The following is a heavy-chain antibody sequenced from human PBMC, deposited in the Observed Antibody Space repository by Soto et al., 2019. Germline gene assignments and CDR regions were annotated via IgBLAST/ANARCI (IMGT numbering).Heavy chain of an antibody. V-gene: IGHV4-30-2*01. J-gene: IGHJ4*02. Sequence: TLSLTCAVSGGSISSGGYSWSWIRQPPGKGLEWIGYIYHSGSTYYNPSLKSRVTISVDRSKNQFSLKLSSVTAADTAVYYCARGSYSHYRHFDYWGQGTLVTVSS. CDR3: ARGSYSHYRHFDY. D-gene: IGHD3-10*01. CDR2: IYHSGST. CDR1: GGSISSGGYS.